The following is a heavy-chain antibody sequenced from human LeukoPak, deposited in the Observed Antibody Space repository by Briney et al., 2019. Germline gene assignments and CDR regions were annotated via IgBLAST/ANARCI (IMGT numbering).Heavy chain of an antibody. V-gene: IGHV3-30-3*01. CDR3: ARVDSSSWYRYFDL. CDR2: ISYDGSNK. Sequence: GGSLRLSCAASGFTFSSYAMHWVRQAPGKGLEWVAVISYDGSNKYYADSVKGRFTISRGNSKNTLYLQMNSLRAEDTAVYYCARVDSSSWYRYFDLWGRGTLVTVSS. CDR1: GFTFSSYA. D-gene: IGHD6-13*01. J-gene: IGHJ2*01.